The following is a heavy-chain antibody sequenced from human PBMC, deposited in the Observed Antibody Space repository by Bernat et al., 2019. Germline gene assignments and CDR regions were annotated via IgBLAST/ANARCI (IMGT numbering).Heavy chain of an antibody. J-gene: IGHJ4*02. CDR2: VNGDGSST. CDR3: ARSLGGPYQFDH. Sequence: EVQLVESGGGLVQPGGSLRLSCAASGLTFSSFWMHWVRQAPGKGLVWVSRVNGDGSSTSYADSVKGRFTISRDNAKNTLYLQMDSLRAEDTAVYYCARSLGGPYQFDHWGQGTLVTVSS. CDR1: GLTFSSFW. D-gene: IGHD2-2*01. V-gene: IGHV3-74*01.